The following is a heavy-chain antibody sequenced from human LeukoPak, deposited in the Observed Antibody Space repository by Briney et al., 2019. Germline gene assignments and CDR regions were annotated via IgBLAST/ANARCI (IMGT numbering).Heavy chain of an antibody. CDR3: AKGPGGYSSGWYFDY. V-gene: IGHV3-30*02. J-gene: IGHJ4*02. CDR1: GFTFSSYG. Sequence: QPGGSLRLSCAASGFTFSSYGMHWVRHAPRKGLEWVAFIRYDGSNKYYADSVKGRFTISRDNSKNTLYLEMNSLRAEDTAVYYCAKGPGGYSSGWYFDYWGQGTLVTVSS. CDR2: IRYDGSNK. D-gene: IGHD6-19*01.